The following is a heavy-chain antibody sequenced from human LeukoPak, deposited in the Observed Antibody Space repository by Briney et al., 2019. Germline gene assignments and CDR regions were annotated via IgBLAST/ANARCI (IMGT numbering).Heavy chain of an antibody. CDR1: GGTFSSYA. V-gene: IGHV1-69*13. D-gene: IGHD3-22*01. CDR2: IIPIFGTA. Sequence: ASVKVSCKASGGTFSSYAISWVRQAPGQGLEWMGGIIPIFGTANYAQKFQGRVTITADESTSTAYMELSSLRSEDTAVYHCASNNYYDSSGYWYYWGQGTLVTVSS. J-gene: IGHJ4*02. CDR3: ASNNYYDSSGYWYY.